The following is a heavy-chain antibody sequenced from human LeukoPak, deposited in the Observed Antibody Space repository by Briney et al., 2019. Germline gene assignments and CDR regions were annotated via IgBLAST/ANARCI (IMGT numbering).Heavy chain of an antibody. CDR2: IYYSGST. D-gene: IGHD6-13*01. CDR3: ARLSGGAAGIGPDGWFDP. Sequence: SETLSLTCTVSGGSISSYYWSWIRQPPGKGLEWIGYIYYSGSTNYNPSLKSRVTISVDTSKNQFSLKLSSVTAADTAVYYCARLSGGAAGIGPDGWFDPWGQGTLVTVSS. V-gene: IGHV4-59*08. J-gene: IGHJ5*02. CDR1: GGSISSYY.